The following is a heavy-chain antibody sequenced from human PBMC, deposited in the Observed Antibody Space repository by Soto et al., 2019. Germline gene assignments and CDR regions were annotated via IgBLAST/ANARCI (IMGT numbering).Heavy chain of an antibody. CDR3: GRLFSIGPYVYCSGGSCYFDY. Sequence: SETLSLTCTVPGGSISSYYWSWIRQPPGKGLEWIGYIYYSGSTKSNPSLESRVTISVDTSKNQFSLKLSSVTAADTAVYYCGRLFSIGPYVYCSGGSCYFDYWGQGTLVTVSS. D-gene: IGHD2-15*01. CDR1: GGSISSYY. J-gene: IGHJ4*02. CDR2: IYYSGST. V-gene: IGHV4-59*08.